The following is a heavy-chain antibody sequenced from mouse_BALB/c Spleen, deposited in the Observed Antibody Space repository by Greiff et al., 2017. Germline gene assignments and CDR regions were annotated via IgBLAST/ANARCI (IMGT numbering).Heavy chain of an antibody. CDR2: IWGDGST. J-gene: IGHJ3*02. CDR1: GFSLTDYG. CDR3: ARDGK. V-gene: IGHV2-6-7*01. Sequence: VNVVESGPGLVAPSQSLSITCTVSGFSLTDYGVNWVRQPPGKGLEWLGMIWGDGSTDYNSALKSRLSISKDNSKSQVFLKMNSLQTDDTARYYCARDGKWGQGTLVTVSA.